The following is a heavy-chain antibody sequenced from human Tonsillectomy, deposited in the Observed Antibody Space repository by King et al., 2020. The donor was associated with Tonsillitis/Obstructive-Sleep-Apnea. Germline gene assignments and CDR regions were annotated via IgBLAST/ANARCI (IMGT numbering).Heavy chain of an antibody. CDR1: GGTFSSYA. CDR3: AGGVVTAISYYFDY. D-gene: IGHD2-21*02. CDR2: IIPILGIA. Sequence: QLVQSGAEVKKPGSSVKVSCKASGGTFSSYAISWVRQAPGQGLEWMGGIIPILGIANYAQKFQGRVTITADKSTSTACMELSSLRSEDTAVYFCAGGVVTAISYYFDYWGQGTMVTVSS. V-gene: IGHV1-69*10. J-gene: IGHJ4*02.